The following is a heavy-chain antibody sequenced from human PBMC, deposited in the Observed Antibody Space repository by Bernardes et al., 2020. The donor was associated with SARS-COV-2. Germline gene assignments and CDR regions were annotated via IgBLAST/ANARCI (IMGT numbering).Heavy chain of an antibody. V-gene: IGHV3-7*01. CDR2: IKQDGSEK. D-gene: IGHD2-8*01. Sequence: GGSLRLSCAASGFTFSSYCMTWVRQAPGKGLEWVANIKQDGSEKYYVDSVKGRFTISRDNAKNSLHLQMNSLRAEDTAVYYCARVQHCTSGVCSYYYGMDVWGQGTTVTVSS. CDR1: GFTFSSYC. CDR3: ARVQHCTSGVCSYYYGMDV. J-gene: IGHJ6*02.